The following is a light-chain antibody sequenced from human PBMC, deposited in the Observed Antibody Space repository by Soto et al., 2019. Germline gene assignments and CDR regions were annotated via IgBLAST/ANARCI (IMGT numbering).Light chain of an antibody. CDR1: QSIXNC. V-gene: IGKV1-39*01. CDR3: QQTYTITRT. CDR2: AAS. Sequence: IQMTQSPSSLSALVGDRVTITCRASQSIXNCLNWYKQRPGKAPSFLXYAASSLRRGAPSSLSGSGSGADFTPTISSLQPEDPATYYCQQTYTITRTFGGGTKVDIK. J-gene: IGKJ4*01.